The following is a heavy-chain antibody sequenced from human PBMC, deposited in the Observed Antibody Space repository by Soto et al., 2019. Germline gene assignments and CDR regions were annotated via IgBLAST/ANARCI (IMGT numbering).Heavy chain of an antibody. D-gene: IGHD6-13*01. V-gene: IGHV1-46*03. CDR3: ARVRQQRYYYYGMDV. J-gene: IGHJ6*02. CDR2: INPSGGST. CDR1: GYTFTSYY. Sequence: EASVKVSCKASGYTFTSYYMHWVRQAPGQGLEWMGIINPSGGSTSYAQKFQGRVTMTRDTSTSTVYMELSSLRSEDTAVYYCARVRQQRYYYYGMDVWGQGTTVTVSS.